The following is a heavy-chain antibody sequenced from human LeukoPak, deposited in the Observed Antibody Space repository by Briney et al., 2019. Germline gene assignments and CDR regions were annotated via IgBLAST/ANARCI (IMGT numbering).Heavy chain of an antibody. CDR3: ARDDYGGIHWYFDS. D-gene: IGHD4-23*01. J-gene: IGHJ2*01. Sequence: PGGSLRLSCAASGFTFSSFKVHWVRQAPGKGLEWVSYISSSGSTIFYADSVKGRFTISRDNSKNMLYLQMNSLRVEDTAMYYCARDDYGGIHWYFDSWGRGTLATVSS. CDR1: GFTFSSFK. CDR2: ISSSGSTI. V-gene: IGHV3-48*01.